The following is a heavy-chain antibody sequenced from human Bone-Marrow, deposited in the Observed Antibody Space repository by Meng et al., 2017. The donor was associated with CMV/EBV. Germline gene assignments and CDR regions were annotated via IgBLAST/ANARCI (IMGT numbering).Heavy chain of an antibody. Sequence: GSLKISCAASGFTVSRHYMNWVRQAPGKGLEWVSVIYSGGSTYYADSVKGRFTISRDNPKNTLYLQMNGLRADDTAVYYCARDRLPAADYCYFGMDVWGQGTTVTVSS. CDR1: GFTVSRHY. D-gene: IGHD2-2*01. CDR3: ARDRLPAADYCYFGMDV. CDR2: IYSGGST. J-gene: IGHJ6*02. V-gene: IGHV3-53*01.